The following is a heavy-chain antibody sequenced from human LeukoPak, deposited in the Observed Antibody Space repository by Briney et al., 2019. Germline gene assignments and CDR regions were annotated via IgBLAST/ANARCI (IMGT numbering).Heavy chain of an antibody. Sequence: PSETLSLTCAVSGGSISSYYWSWIRQPPGKGLEWIGYIYYSGSTNYNPSLKSRVTISVDTSKNQFSLKLSSVTAADTAVYYCARRTDAGGFWSGYYLGRYYFDYWGQGTLVTVSS. V-gene: IGHV4-59*08. CDR1: GGSISSYY. D-gene: IGHD3-3*01. CDR3: ARRTDAGGFWSGYYLGRYYFDY. J-gene: IGHJ4*02. CDR2: IYYSGST.